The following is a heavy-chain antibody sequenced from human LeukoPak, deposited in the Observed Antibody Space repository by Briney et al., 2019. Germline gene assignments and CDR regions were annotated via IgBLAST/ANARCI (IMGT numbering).Heavy chain of an antibody. CDR1: GFTVSTNY. J-gene: IGHJ4*02. CDR2: IDRDGST. Sequence: GGSLRLSCAASGFTVSTNYMSWVRQAPGKGLEWVSVIDRDGSTYYADSVKGRFTISRDNSKNTLYVQMNSLRAEDTAVYYCARATVGGYDGWGQGTLVTVSS. D-gene: IGHD5-12*01. CDR3: ARATVGGYDG. V-gene: IGHV3-53*01.